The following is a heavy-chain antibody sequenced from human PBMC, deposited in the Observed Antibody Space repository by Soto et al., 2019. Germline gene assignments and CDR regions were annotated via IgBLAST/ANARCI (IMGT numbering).Heavy chain of an antibody. CDR1: GGSISSGGYY. J-gene: IGHJ5*02. D-gene: IGHD5-18*01. CDR2: IYYSGST. V-gene: IGHV4-31*03. CDR3: ARTVDTAINWFDP. Sequence: SETLSLTCTVSGGSISSGGYYWSWIRQHPGKGLEWIGYIYYSGSTYYNPSLKSRVTMSVDTSKNQLSLKLSSVTAADTAVYYCARTVDTAINWFDPWGQGTLVTVSS.